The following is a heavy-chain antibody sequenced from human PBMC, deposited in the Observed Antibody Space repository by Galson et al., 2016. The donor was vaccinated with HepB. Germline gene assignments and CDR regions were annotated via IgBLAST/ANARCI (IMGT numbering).Heavy chain of an antibody. D-gene: IGHD1-14*01. CDR3: AKWGTNWYTGMDV. V-gene: IGHV3-23*01. J-gene: IGHJ6*02. CDR2: LNPSGSST. CDR1: GFTFKNFP. Sequence: SLRLSCAASGFTFKNFPMSWVRQVPGKGLDWVSALNPSGSSTYYGDSVKGRFTVSRDNSRNLLFLEMKSLRVKDTAIYFCAKWGTNWYTGMDVWGQGTTVTVSS.